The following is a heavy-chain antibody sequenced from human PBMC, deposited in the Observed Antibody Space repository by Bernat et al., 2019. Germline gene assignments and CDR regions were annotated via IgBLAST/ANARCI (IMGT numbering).Heavy chain of an antibody. Sequence: EVQLLDSGGGLVQPGGSLRLSCADSGFTFSSYAMSWVRQAPGKGLEWVSVISGSGGSTYDADSVKGRFTISRDNSKNTLFLQMNSLRAEDTAVYYCAKDRLTFGGVIAAFDYWGQGTLVTVSS. CDR1: GFTFSSYA. D-gene: IGHD3-16*02. J-gene: IGHJ4*02. CDR3: AKDRLTFGGVIAAFDY. V-gene: IGHV3-23*01. CDR2: ISGSGGST.